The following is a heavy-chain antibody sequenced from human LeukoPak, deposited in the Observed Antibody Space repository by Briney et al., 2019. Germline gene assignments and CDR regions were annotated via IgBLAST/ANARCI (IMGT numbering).Heavy chain of an antibody. Sequence: GGSLRLSCAASGFTFSSYAMHWVRQAPGKGLEWVAVISYDGSNKYYADSVKGRFTISRDNSKNTLYLQMNSLRAEDTAVYYCARDSERYYDILTGYYPSDYWGQGTLVTVSS. J-gene: IGHJ4*02. CDR3: ARDSERYYDILTGYYPSDY. V-gene: IGHV3-30*04. D-gene: IGHD3-9*01. CDR1: GFTFSSYA. CDR2: ISYDGSNK.